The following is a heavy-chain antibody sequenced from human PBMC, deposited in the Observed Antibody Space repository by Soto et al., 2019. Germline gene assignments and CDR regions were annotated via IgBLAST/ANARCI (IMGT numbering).Heavy chain of an antibody. Sequence: QVQLVESGGGVVQPGRSLRLSCAASGFTFSIYAMHWVRQAPGKRLEWVAVISYDGARKAYANSVKGRFTISRDTSKNTLYLQMNSLRVEDTAAYYCSRGDREDTAVVIGARPGEYGMDVWGRGTTVTVSS. J-gene: IGHJ6*02. CDR2: ISYDGARK. V-gene: IGHV3-30-3*01. CDR3: SRGDREDTAVVIGARPGEYGMDV. CDR1: GFTFSIYA. D-gene: IGHD2-15*01.